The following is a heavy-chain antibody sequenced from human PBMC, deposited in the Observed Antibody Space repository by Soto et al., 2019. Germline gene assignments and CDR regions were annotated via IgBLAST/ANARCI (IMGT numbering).Heavy chain of an antibody. D-gene: IGHD4-17*01. Sequence: QVQLQESGPGLVKPSETLSLTCTVSGGSISSYYWSWIRQPAGKGLEWIGRIYTSGSTNYNPSLKSRVTMSVDTSKNQFSLKLSSVAAADTAVYYCARDPGDYGDYSYYGMDVWGQGTTVTVSS. CDR2: IYTSGST. CDR3: ARDPGDYGDYSYYGMDV. CDR1: GGSISSYY. J-gene: IGHJ6*02. V-gene: IGHV4-4*07.